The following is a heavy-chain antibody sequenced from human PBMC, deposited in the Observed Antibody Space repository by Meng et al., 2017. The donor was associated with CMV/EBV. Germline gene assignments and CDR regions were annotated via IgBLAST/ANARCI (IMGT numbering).Heavy chain of an antibody. CDR3: ARSDCSSTSCYWFDP. D-gene: IGHD2-2*01. Sequence: GESLKISCKGSGYSFTSYWIGWVRQMPGKGLEWMGIIYPGDSETRYSPSFQGQVTISGDKSISTAYLQWSSLKASDTAMYYCARSDCSSTSCYWFDPWGQGTRVTVSS. J-gene: IGHJ5*02. V-gene: IGHV5-51*01. CDR1: GYSFTSYW. CDR2: IYPGDSET.